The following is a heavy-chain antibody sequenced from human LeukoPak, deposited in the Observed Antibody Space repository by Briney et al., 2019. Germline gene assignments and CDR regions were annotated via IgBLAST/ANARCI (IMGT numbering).Heavy chain of an antibody. Sequence: SETLSLTCTVSGYSISSGYYWGWIRQPPGKGLEWIGSIYHSGSTYYNPSLKSRVTISVDTSKNQFSLKLSSVTAADTAVYYCAREGEYTYGYGYWGQGTLVTVSS. D-gene: IGHD5-18*01. CDR3: AREGEYTYGYGY. V-gene: IGHV4-38-2*02. J-gene: IGHJ4*02. CDR2: IYHSGST. CDR1: GYSISSGYY.